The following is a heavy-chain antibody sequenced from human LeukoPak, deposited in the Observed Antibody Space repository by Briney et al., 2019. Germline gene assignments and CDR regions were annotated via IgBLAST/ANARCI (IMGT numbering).Heavy chain of an antibody. CDR2: IKRKTDGGTT. Sequence: GGSLRLSCAASGFTFSNAWMSWVRQAPGKGLEWVGRIKRKTDGGTTDYAAPVKGRSTISRDDSKNTLYLQISSLKMEDTAVYYCTTEGYSYGYFVDYWGQGTLVIVSS. CDR1: GFTFSNAW. D-gene: IGHD5-18*01. CDR3: TTEGYSYGYFVDY. J-gene: IGHJ4*02. V-gene: IGHV3-15*01.